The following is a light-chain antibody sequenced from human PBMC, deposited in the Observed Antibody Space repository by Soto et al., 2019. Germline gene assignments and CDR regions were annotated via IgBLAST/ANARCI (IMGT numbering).Light chain of an antibody. J-gene: IGLJ1*01. CDR2: EVS. CDR3: SSYAGSNNPYV. Sequence: ALTQPPSASGSPGQSVTISCTGTSSDVGGYNYVAWYQQHPGKAPKVMIYEVSRRPSGVPDRFSGSKSGNTASLTVSGLQAEDEADYYCSSYAGSNNPYVFGTGTKVTVL. V-gene: IGLV2-8*01. CDR1: SSDVGGYNY.